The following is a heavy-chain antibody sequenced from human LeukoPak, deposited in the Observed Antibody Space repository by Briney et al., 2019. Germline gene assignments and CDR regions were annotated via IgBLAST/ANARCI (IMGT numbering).Heavy chain of an antibody. CDR2: ISLDRVTT. CDR3: AKLNTTVAFDY. V-gene: IGHV3-30-3*02. CDR1: GFTFSRYT. D-gene: IGHD4-23*01. J-gene: IGHJ4*02. Sequence: GGSLRLSCVASGFTFSRYTMHWVRQTPGKGLEWVAVISLDRVTTFYADSVKGRFTISRNNSKNTQYLQMNSLRTEDTAVYYCAKLNTTVAFDYWGQGTLVTVSS.